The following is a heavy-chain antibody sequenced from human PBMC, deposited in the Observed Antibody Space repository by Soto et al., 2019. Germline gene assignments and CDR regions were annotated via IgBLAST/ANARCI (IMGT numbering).Heavy chain of an antibody. J-gene: IGHJ3*02. V-gene: IGHV2-5*02. CDR1: GFSLSTSGVG. CDR3: AHIAPAHDAFDI. Sequence: QITLKESGPTLVKPTQTLTLTCTFSGFSLSTSGVGVGWIRQPPGKALEWLALIYWDDDKRYSPSLKSRLTITKDTSKNQGVLTLSNMDPVDTATYYCAHIAPAHDAFDIWGQGTMVTVSS. CDR2: IYWDDDK.